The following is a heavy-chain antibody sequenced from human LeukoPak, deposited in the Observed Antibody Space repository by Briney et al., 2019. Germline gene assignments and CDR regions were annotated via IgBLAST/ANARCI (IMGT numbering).Heavy chain of an antibody. V-gene: IGHV4-31*03. D-gene: IGHD3-3*01. CDR1: GDSISTSGYY. Sequence: SGTLSLTCTVSGDSISTSGYYRSWIRQHPGTGLEWIAYIHYIGNTYYNPSLESRVTMSVDTSSNQFSLNVASVTAADTAIYYCARVRDDYFFDYWGQGILVTVSS. CDR2: IHYIGNT. J-gene: IGHJ4*02. CDR3: ARVRDDYFFDY.